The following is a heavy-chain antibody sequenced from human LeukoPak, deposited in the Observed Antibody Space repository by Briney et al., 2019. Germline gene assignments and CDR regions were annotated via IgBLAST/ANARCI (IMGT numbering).Heavy chain of an antibody. CDR3: ARGGRYCSRTTCYFDY. CDR2: INPNSGGT. D-gene: IGHD2-2*01. J-gene: IGHJ4*02. Sequence: ASVKVSCKASGYTFTGYCMHWVRQAPGQGLQWMGWINPNSGGTDYAQKFQGRVPMTRDTSISTAYMELSRLRSDDTAVYYCARGGRYCSRTTCYFDYWGQGTLVTVSS. CDR1: GYTFTGYC. V-gene: IGHV1-2*02.